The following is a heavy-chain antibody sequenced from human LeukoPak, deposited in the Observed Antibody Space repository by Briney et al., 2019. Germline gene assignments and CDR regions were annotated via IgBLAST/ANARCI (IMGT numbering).Heavy chain of an antibody. J-gene: IGHJ3*02. V-gene: IGHV3-11*01. D-gene: IGHD4-17*01. Sequence: PGGSLRLSCAASGFIFSDYPMSWIRQAPGKGLEWLSYTRVSDNNLYYADSVKGRFTISRDNSKNTLYLQMNSLRAEDTAVYYCANDYGDYGAFDIWGQGTMVTVSS. CDR3: ANDYGDYGAFDI. CDR2: TRVSDNNL. CDR1: GFIFSDYP.